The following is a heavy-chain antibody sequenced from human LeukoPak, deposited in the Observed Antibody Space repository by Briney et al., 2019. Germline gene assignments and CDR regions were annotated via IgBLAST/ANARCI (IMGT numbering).Heavy chain of an antibody. CDR2: ISGSGDYT. CDR3: ARLFKGAIAAAGYFDY. V-gene: IGHV3-23*01. CDR1: GFAFSSYA. Sequence: GGSLRLSCAASGFAFSSYAMSWVRQAPGKGLEWVSTISGSGDYTYYADSVKGRFTISRDNSKSTLYLQMNSLRAEDTAVYYCARLFKGAIAAAGYFDYWGQGTLVTVSS. J-gene: IGHJ4*02. D-gene: IGHD6-13*01.